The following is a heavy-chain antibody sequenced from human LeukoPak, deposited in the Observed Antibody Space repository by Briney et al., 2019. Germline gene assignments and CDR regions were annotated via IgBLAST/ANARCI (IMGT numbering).Heavy chain of an antibody. D-gene: IGHD2-2*01. CDR1: EFTFSNYP. V-gene: IGHV3-30-3*01. Sequence: PGGSLRLSCAASEFTFSNYPMHWVRQAPGKGLEWVAIISYDGSNKYYADSVKGRFTISRDNSKNTLYLQMNSLRAEDTAVYYCARDEIVVVPADVTNSFDYWGQGTLVTVSS. CDR2: ISYDGSNK. CDR3: ARDEIVVVPADVTNSFDY. J-gene: IGHJ4*02.